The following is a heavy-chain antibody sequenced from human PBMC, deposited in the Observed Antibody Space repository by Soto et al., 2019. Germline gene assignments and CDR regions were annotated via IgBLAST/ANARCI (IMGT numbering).Heavy chain of an antibody. D-gene: IGHD3-22*01. V-gene: IGHV3-9*01. CDR3: AKGKGGVWSVPTGGYCPYYGMDV. Sequence: GGSLRLSCVASGLTFHDHGMHWVRQVPGRGLEWVSGIRWDSGKTGYGDSVKGRFTISRDNAKNSLYLQRNSLRPDDTAFYYCAKGKGGVWSVPTGGYCPYYGMDVWGQGATVTAP. J-gene: IGHJ6*02. CDR2: IRWDSGKT. CDR1: GLTFHDHG.